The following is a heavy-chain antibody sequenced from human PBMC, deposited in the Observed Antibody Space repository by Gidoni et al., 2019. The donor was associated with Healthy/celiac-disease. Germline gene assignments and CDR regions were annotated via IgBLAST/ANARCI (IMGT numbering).Heavy chain of an antibody. D-gene: IGHD3-22*01. Sequence: DVQLVDSGGGLVQPGRSLRLSCAASGFTFDDYAIHWVRQAPGKGLEGVSGISWKSGSIGYADSVKGRFTISRDNAKNSLYLQMNSLRAEDTALYYCTKDYLHAYYYDSSGEWNAFDIWGQGTMVTVSS. J-gene: IGHJ3*02. CDR3: TKDYLHAYYYDSSGEWNAFDI. CDR1: GFTFDDYA. CDR2: ISWKSGSI. V-gene: IGHV3-9*01.